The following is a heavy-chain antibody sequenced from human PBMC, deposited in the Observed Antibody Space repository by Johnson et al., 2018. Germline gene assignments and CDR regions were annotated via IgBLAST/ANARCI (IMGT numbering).Heavy chain of an antibody. D-gene: IGHD6-13*01. V-gene: IGHV3-30*03. Sequence: QVQLVESGGGVVQPGKSXRLSCAASGFTFSSYGMHWVRQAPGQGLEWVAVISYDGSNKYYADSVKGRFTDSRDNSKNTMYVQMNSLRAEETGGYYCARDYLHRGGAAAAGTCADLWGQGTLVTVSS. J-gene: IGHJ5*02. CDR1: GFTFSSYG. CDR3: ARDYLHRGGAAAAGTCADL. CDR2: ISYDGSNK.